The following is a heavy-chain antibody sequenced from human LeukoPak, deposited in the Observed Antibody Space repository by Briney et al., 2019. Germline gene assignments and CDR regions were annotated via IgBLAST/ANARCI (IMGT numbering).Heavy chain of an antibody. CDR3: TITIFGVVTSEMDV. V-gene: IGHV1-18*01. CDR1: GYTFTSYG. Sequence: ASVKVSCKASGYTFTSYGISWVRQAPGQGLEWMGWISAYNGNTNYAQKLQGRVTMTTDTSTSTAYMELRSLRSDDTAVYYCTITIFGVVTSEMDVWGQGTTVTASS. CDR2: ISAYNGNT. J-gene: IGHJ6*02. D-gene: IGHD3-3*01.